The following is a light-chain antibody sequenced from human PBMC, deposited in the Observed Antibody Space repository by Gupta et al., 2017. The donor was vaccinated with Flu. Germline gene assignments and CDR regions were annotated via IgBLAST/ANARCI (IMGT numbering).Light chain of an antibody. CDR3: QQYGSFPTT. V-gene: IGKV3-20*01. CDR2: GAS. Sequence: ERATLSCRASQSVSNNYLAWYQQRPGQAPRLLIYGASNRATYIPVKFSGSGSGTDFTLIINRLEPEDFAVYYCQQYGSFPTTFGQGTKLEIK. CDR1: QSVSNNY. J-gene: IGKJ2*01.